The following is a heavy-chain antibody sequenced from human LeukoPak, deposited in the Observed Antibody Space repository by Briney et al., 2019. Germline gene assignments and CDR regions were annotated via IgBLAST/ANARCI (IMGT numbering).Heavy chain of an antibody. CDR3: AKDPPLVAIGSYFDY. Sequence: GGSLRLSCAASGFTFSSYSMNWVRQAPGKGLEWVAVISYDGSNKYYADSVKGRFTISRDNSKNTLYLQMNSLRAEDTAVYYCAKDPPLVAIGSYFDYWGQGTLVTVSS. CDR1: GFTFSSYS. CDR2: ISYDGSNK. V-gene: IGHV3-30*18. D-gene: IGHD5-12*01. J-gene: IGHJ4*02.